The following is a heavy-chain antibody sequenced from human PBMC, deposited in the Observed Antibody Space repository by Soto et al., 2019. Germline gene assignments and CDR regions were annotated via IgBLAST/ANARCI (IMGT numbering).Heavy chain of an antibody. CDR1: GFTFFAYW. D-gene: IGHD6-19*01. Sequence: PGGSLRLSCAASGFTFFAYWIHWVRQVPGKGLVWVSRINSDGSHTSYADSVRGRFTISRDNSKNTVYLQMNSLRAEDTAVYYCARHSVIEVAGTTAFDIWGQGTIVTVSS. V-gene: IGHV3-74*01. CDR3: ARHSVIEVAGTTAFDI. CDR2: INSDGSHT. J-gene: IGHJ3*02.